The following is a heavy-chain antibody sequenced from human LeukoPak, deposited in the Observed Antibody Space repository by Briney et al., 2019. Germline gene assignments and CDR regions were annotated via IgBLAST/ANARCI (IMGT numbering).Heavy chain of an antibody. J-gene: IGHJ4*02. CDR2: ISWNSGSI. CDR3: ARARYDILTGYRYYFDY. V-gene: IGHV3-9*01. D-gene: IGHD3-9*01. CDR1: GFTFDDYA. Sequence: GGSLRLSCAASGFTFDDYAMHWVRQAPGKGLEWVSGISWNSGSIGYADSVKGRFTISRDNAKNSLYLQMNGLRAEDTALYYCARARYDILTGYRYYFDYWGQGTLVTVSS.